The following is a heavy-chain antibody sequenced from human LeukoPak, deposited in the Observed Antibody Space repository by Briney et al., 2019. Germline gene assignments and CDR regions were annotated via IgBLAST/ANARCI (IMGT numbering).Heavy chain of an antibody. V-gene: IGHV1-18*04. J-gene: IGHJ4*02. CDR2: ISAYNGNT. Sequence: ASVKVSCKASGYTFTSYYMHWVRQAPGQGLEWMGWISAYNGNTNYAQKLQGRVTMTTDTSTSTAYMELRSLRSDDTAVYYCARARSGWYLYWGQGTLVTVSS. CDR1: GYTFTSYY. D-gene: IGHD6-19*01. CDR3: ARARSGWYLY.